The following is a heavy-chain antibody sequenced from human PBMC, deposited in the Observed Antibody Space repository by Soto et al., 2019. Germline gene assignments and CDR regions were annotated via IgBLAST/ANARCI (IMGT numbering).Heavy chain of an antibody. CDR2: IRGFSPYT. Sequence: SLRLSCISSGFTLRTYTMNWVRQAPGKGLEWVSGIRGFSPYTFYAESVKGRFTISRDNAKNSLYLQMNSLRAEDTAVYYCARDRGYDAHDYYYNAMDVWGQGTTVAVSS. CDR3: ARDRGYDAHDYYYNAMDV. CDR1: GFTLRTYT. D-gene: IGHD3-10*01. J-gene: IGHJ6*02. V-gene: IGHV3-21*01.